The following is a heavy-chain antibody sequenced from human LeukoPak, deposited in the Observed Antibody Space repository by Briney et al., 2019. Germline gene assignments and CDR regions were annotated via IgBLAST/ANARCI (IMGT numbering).Heavy chain of an antibody. CDR3: ARDRRFLEWSVCSY. CDR2: INPNSGGT. D-gene: IGHD3-3*01. V-gene: IGHV1-2*02. CDR1: GNTFADHY. Sequence: ATVKISCKVSGNTFADHYIHWVQPAPGKGLEWMGWINPNSGGTNYAQKFQGRVTMTRDTSISTAYMELSRLRSDDTAVYYCARDRRFLEWSVCSYWGQGTLVTVSS. J-gene: IGHJ4*02.